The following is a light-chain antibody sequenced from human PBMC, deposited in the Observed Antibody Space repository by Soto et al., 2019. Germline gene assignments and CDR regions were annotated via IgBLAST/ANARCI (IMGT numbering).Light chain of an antibody. V-gene: IGLV2-8*01. Sequence: QSALTQSPSASASPGQSVTLSCTGSSGDIGAYNYVSWYQQHPGKAPKLIIYEVNKRPSGVPDRFSSSKSGITASLTVSGLQADDEADYYCGAHAGSNTWVFGGGTKLTVL. CDR3: GAHAGSNTWV. CDR2: EVN. J-gene: IGLJ3*02. CDR1: SGDIGAYNY.